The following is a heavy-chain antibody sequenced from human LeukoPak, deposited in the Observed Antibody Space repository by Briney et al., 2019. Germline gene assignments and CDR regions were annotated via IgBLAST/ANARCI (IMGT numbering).Heavy chain of an antibody. CDR3: ARSAAVTGQFDF. CDR1: GGYISTYY. CDR2: IYSSGST. Sequence: PSETLSLTCTVSGGYISTYYWSWIRQPAGKGLEWLGRIYSSGSTNYNPSLKSRLAMSVDTSKNQFSLRLSSVTAADTAFYYCARSAAVTGQFDFWGPGTLVTVSS. J-gene: IGHJ4*02. D-gene: IGHD6-19*01. V-gene: IGHV4-4*07.